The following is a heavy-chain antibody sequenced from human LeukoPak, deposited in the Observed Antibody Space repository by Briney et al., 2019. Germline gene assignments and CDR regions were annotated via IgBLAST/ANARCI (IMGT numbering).Heavy chain of an antibody. CDR1: GFTFSSYG. J-gene: IGHJ6*03. CDR3: AKDHGDYAGVDYYYYYMDV. V-gene: IGHV3-30*02. D-gene: IGHD4-17*01. CDR2: IRYNGSNK. Sequence: GGSLRLSCAASGFTFSSYGMHWVRQAPGKGLEWVAFIRYNGSNKYYADSVKGRFTISRDNSKNTLYLQMNSLRAEDTAVYYCAKDHGDYAGVDYYYYYMDVWGKGTTVTISS.